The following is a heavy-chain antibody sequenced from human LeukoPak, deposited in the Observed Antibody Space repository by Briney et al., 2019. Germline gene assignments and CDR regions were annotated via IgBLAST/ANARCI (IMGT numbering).Heavy chain of an antibody. CDR3: ARAVGSGSFQTYYYYMDV. CDR1: GFTFSSYS. CDR2: ISSSSSYI. Sequence: GGSLRLSCAASGFTFSSYSMNWVRQAPGKGLEWVSSISSSSSYIYYADSVKGRFTVSRDNAKNSLYLQMNSLRAADTAVYYCARAVGSGSFQTYYYYMDVWGKGTTVTISS. V-gene: IGHV3-21*04. J-gene: IGHJ6*03. D-gene: IGHD3-10*01.